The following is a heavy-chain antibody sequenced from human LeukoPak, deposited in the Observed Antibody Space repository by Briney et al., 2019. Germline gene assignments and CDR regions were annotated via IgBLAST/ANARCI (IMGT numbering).Heavy chain of an antibody. J-gene: IGHJ4*02. Sequence: PSETLSLTCTVSGSSISSGSYYWSWIRQPAGKGLEWIGRIYTSGSTNYNPSLKSRVTISVDTSKNQFSPKLSSVTAADTAVYYCARGASLLPAAIIVYWGQGTLVTVSS. V-gene: IGHV4-61*02. CDR2: IYTSGST. CDR1: GSSISSGSYY. CDR3: ARGASLLPAAIIVY. D-gene: IGHD2-2*02.